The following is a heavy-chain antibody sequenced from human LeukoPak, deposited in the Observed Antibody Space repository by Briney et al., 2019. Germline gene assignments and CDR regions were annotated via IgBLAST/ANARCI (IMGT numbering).Heavy chain of an antibody. V-gene: IGHV3-7*01. D-gene: IGHD3-16*01. J-gene: IGHJ4*02. CDR2: INQDGSTK. CDR3: ARDMKGSLDY. CDR1: EFTFSNAW. Sequence: SGGSLRLSCAASEFTFSNAWMAWVRQAPGKGLEWVANINQDGSTKQYVDSVRGRFTISRDNAKNSLYLQMNSLRAEDTGLYHCARDMKGSLDYWGQGTLVTVSS.